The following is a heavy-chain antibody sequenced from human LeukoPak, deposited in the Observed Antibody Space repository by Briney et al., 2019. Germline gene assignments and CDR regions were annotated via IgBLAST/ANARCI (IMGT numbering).Heavy chain of an antibody. J-gene: IGHJ4*02. CDR2: IKQDGSER. CDR3: ARDWGAYYHFFDY. V-gene: IGHV3-7*01. CDR1: GFSMSVYW. D-gene: IGHD3-22*01. Sequence: PGGSLRLSCEASGFSMSVYWMSWVRQAPGKRLEWVGNIKQDGSERNYVDSVKGRFTISRDNAKKSLYLQMNSLRAEDTAVYYCARDWGAYYHFFDYWGQGTLVTVSS.